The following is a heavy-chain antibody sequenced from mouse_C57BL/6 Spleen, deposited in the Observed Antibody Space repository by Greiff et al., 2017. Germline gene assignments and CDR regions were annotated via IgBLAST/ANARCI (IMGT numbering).Heavy chain of an antibody. J-gene: IGHJ2*01. Sequence: QVQLQQPGAELVMPGASVKLSCKASGYTFTSYWMHWVKQRPGQGLEWIGEIDPSDSYTNYNQKFKGKSTLTVDKSSSTAYMQLNSLTSEDSAVYYCARGGSSGRFDYWGQGTTLTVSS. D-gene: IGHD3-2*02. V-gene: IGHV1-69*01. CDR3: ARGGSSGRFDY. CDR1: GYTFTSYW. CDR2: IDPSDSYT.